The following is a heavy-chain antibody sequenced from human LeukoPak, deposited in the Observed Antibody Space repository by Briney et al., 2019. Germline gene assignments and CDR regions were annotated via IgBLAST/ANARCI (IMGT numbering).Heavy chain of an antibody. J-gene: IGHJ4*02. CDR1: GFTFSTCA. CDR3: ARERYFDY. V-gene: IGHV3-23*01. Sequence: GGSLRLSCAASGFTFSTCAMSWVRQAPGKGLEWVSTISGGGRGTDYADSVKGQFTISRDSSKNTLYLQMNSLRAEDTAVYYCARERYFDYWGQGTLVTVSS. CDR2: ISGGGRGT.